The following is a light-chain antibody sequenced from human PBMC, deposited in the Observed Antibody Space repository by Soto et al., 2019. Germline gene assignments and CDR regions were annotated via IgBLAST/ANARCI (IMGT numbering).Light chain of an antibody. V-gene: IGLV2-8*01. CDR2: DVI. CDR1: SSDIGAYNY. CDR3: SSYADSRILV. Sequence: QSALTQPPSASGSPGQSVTISCTGTSSDIGAYNYVSWYQYHPGKAPKLIIYDVIKRPSGVPDRFSGSKSGNTASLTVSGLQAEDEADFYCSSYADSRILVFGGGTKLTVL. J-gene: IGLJ2*01.